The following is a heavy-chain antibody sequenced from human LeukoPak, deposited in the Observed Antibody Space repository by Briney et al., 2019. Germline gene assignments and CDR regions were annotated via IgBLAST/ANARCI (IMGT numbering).Heavy chain of an antibody. CDR2: INHSGST. Sequence: SETLSLTCAVYGGSFSGYYWSWIGQPPGKWLEWIGEINHSGSTNYIPSLKSRVTISVDTSKNQFSLKLSSVPAADTAVYYCARGVGVYSNYPTYYYYYYMDVWGKGTTVTVSS. D-gene: IGHD4-11*01. CDR1: GGSFSGYY. J-gene: IGHJ6*03. CDR3: ARGVGVYSNYPTYYYYYYMDV. V-gene: IGHV4-34*01.